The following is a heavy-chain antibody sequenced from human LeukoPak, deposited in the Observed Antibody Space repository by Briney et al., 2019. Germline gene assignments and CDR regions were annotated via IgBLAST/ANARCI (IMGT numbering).Heavy chain of an antibody. CDR1: GYTFTSYA. D-gene: IGHD6-13*01. CDR2: INTNTGNP. CDR3: ARDRDSSWPYQFDY. Sequence: ASVKVSCKASGYTFTSYAMNRVRQAPGQGLEWMGWINTNTGNPTYAQGFTGRFVFSLDTSVSTAYLQISSLKAEDTAVYYCARDRDSSWPYQFDYWGQGTLVTVSS. V-gene: IGHV7-4-1*02. J-gene: IGHJ4*02.